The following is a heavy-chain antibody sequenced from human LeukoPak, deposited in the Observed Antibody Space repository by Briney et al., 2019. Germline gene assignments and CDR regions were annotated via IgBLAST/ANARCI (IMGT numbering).Heavy chain of an antibody. CDR2: INPNSGGT. D-gene: IGHD1-7*01. CDR3: ARGVKTGTTQSTW. J-gene: IGHJ4*02. CDR1: GYTFTGYY. V-gene: IGHV1-2*02. Sequence: ASVKVSCKASGYTFTGYYMHWVRQAPGQGLEWMGWINPNSGGTNYAQKFQGRVTMTRDTSISTAYMELSRLRSDDTAVYYRARGVKTGTTQSTWWGQGTLVTVSS.